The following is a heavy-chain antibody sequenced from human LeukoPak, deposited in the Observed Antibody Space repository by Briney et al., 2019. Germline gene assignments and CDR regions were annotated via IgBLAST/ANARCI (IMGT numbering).Heavy chain of an antibody. CDR3: AKGRDYHGSGSYYPGDY. Sequence: GGSLRLSCAASGFTFSSYAMSWVRQAPGKGLEWVSAISGSGGSTYYADSVKGRFTISRDNSKNTLFLQMNSLRAEDTAVYYCAKGRDYHGSGSYYPGDYWGQGTLVTVSS. V-gene: IGHV3-23*01. J-gene: IGHJ4*02. D-gene: IGHD3-10*01. CDR1: GFTFSSYA. CDR2: ISGSGGST.